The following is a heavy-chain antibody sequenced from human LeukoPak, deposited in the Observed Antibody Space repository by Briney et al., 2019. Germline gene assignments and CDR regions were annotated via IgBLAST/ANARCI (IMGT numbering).Heavy chain of an antibody. D-gene: IGHD1-1*01. CDR2: IWYDGSNK. Sequence: PGGSLRLSCAASGFTFSSYGMHWVRQAPGKGLEWVAVIWYDGSNKYYADSVKGRFTISRDNSKNTLYLQMNSLRAEDTAVYYCAKDRDDIYIYYYYGMDVWGQGTTVTVSS. J-gene: IGHJ6*02. CDR1: GFTFSSYG. CDR3: AKDRDDIYIYYYYGMDV. V-gene: IGHV3-33*06.